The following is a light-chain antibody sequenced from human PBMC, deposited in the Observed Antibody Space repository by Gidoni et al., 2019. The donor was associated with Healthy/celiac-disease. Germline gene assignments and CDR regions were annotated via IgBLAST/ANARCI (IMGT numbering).Light chain of an antibody. Sequence: SYELTPPPSVSVPPGQHASITCAGDQWGDKHACWYQQKPGPSPVLVIYQESKRPSGIPERFAGSNSGNTATLTISGTQAMDEADYYCQAWDSSTGVFGTGTKVTVL. CDR2: QES. J-gene: IGLJ1*01. CDR3: QAWDSSTGV. V-gene: IGLV3-1*01. CDR1: QWGDKH.